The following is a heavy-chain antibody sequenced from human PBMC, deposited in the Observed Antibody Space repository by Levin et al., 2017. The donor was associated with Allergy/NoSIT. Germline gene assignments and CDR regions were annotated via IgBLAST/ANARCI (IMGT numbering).Heavy chain of an antibody. CDR3: AKTAFEVPAATYYYYGMDV. J-gene: IGHJ6*02. Sequence: PGGSLRLSCAASGFTFSSYAMSWVRQAPGKGLEWVSAISGSGGSTYYADSVKGRFTISRDNSKNTLYLQMNSLRAEDTAVYYCAKTAFEVPAATYYYYGMDVWGQGTTVTVSS. V-gene: IGHV3-23*01. CDR1: GFTFSSYA. D-gene: IGHD2-2*01. CDR2: ISGSGGST.